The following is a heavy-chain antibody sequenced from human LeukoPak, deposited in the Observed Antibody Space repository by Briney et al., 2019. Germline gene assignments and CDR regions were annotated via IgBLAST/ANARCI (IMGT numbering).Heavy chain of an antibody. CDR2: ISSSGSTI. D-gene: IGHD6-13*01. CDR1: GFTFSDYY. V-gene: IGHV3-11*01. CDR3: ANSPGILEY. Sequence: SGGALRLSRADSGFTFSDYYLSWIRQAPGKGLEWVSYISSSGSTIYYADSVKGRFTISRDNAKNSLYLQMNSLRAEDTDVYYCANSPGILEYWGQGTLVTVSS. J-gene: IGHJ4*02.